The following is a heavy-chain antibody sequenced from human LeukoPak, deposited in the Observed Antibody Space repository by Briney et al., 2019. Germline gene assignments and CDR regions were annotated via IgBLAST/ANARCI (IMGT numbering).Heavy chain of an antibody. CDR2: ISSSGSTI. Sequence: PGGSLRLSCAASGFTFSDYYMSWIRQAPGKGLEWVSYISSSGSTIYYADSVKGRFTISRDNAKNSLYLQMNSLRAEDTAVYYCARVIVLMVYAMPTTLDVWGKGTTVTVSS. CDR3: ARVIVLMVYAMPTTLDV. V-gene: IGHV3-11*04. D-gene: IGHD2-8*01. J-gene: IGHJ6*04. CDR1: GFTFSDYY.